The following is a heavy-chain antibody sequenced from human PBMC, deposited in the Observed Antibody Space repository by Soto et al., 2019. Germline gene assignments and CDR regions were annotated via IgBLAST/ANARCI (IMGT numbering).Heavy chain of an antibody. CDR1: GFTFTSSA. Sequence: EASVEVSWKASGFTFTSSAVQWVRQARGQRLEWIGWIVVGSGNTNYAQKFQERVTMTKDMSTNTAYMELSSLRSEDTAVYYCATLLKTYYDILTGYWSFDYWGQGTLVTVSS. J-gene: IGHJ4*02. V-gene: IGHV1-58*01. CDR2: IVVGSGNT. D-gene: IGHD3-9*01. CDR3: ATLLKTYYDILTGYWSFDY.